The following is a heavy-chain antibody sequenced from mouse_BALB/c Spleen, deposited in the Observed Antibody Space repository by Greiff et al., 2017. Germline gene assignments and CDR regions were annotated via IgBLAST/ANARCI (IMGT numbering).Heavy chain of an antibody. CDR2: ILPGSGST. D-gene: IGHD2-4*01. J-gene: IGHJ3*01. Sequence: QVQLQQSGAELMKPGASVKISCKATGYTFSSYWIEWVKQRPGHGLEWIGEILPGSGSTNYNEKFKGKATFTADTSSNTAYMQLSSLTSEDSAVYYCTRIDYDYDGFAYWGQGTLVTVSA. CDR3: TRIDYDYDGFAY. V-gene: IGHV1-9*01. CDR1: GYTFSSYW.